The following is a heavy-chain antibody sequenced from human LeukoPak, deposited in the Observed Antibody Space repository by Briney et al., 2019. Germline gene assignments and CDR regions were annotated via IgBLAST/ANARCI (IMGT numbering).Heavy chain of an antibody. Sequence: GGSLRLSCAASGFTFDDYGMSWVRQAPGKGLEWVSGINWNGGSTGYADSVKGRFTISSDNAKNSLYLQMNSLRAEDTALYYCARDPGVVPAAMHFDYWGQGTLVTVSS. CDR2: INWNGGST. V-gene: IGHV3-20*04. CDR3: ARDPGVVPAAMHFDY. CDR1: GFTFDDYG. J-gene: IGHJ4*02. D-gene: IGHD2-2*01.